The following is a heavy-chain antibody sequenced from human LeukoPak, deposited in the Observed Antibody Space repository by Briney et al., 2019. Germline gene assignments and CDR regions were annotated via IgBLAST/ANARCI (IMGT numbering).Heavy chain of an antibody. CDR1: GGSFSGYY. D-gene: IGHD6-19*01. CDR3: ARGYSSGWFDY. V-gene: IGHV4-34*01. Sequence: SETLSLTCAVYGGSFSGYYWSWIRQPPGKGLEWIGEINHSGSTNYNPSLKSRVTISVDTSKNQFSLKLSSVTAADTAVYYCARGYSSGWFDYWGQGTLVTVSS. CDR2: INHSGST. J-gene: IGHJ4*02.